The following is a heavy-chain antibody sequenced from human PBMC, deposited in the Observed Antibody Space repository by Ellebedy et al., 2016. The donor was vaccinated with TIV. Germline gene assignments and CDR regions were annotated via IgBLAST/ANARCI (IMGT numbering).Heavy chain of an antibody. Sequence: GGSLRLXXAASGFTFSSYSMNWVRQAPGKGLEWVSSISSSSSYMYYADSVKGRFTISRDNAKNSLYLQMNSLRAEDTAVYYCARELITMVQNWFDPWGQGTLVTVSS. CDR3: ARELITMVQNWFDP. CDR1: GFTFSSYS. D-gene: IGHD3-10*01. CDR2: ISSSSSYM. V-gene: IGHV3-21*01. J-gene: IGHJ5*02.